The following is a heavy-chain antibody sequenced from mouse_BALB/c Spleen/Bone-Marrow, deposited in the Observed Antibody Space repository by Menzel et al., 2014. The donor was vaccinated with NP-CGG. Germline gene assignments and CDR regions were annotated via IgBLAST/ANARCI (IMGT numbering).Heavy chain of an antibody. V-gene: IGHV1-7*01. CDR3: ARAAYYRYDEGAWFAY. Sequence: VQRVESGAELAKPGASVKMSCKASGYTLTTYWMHWVKQRPGQGLEWIGYINPSTGYTNYNQKFKDKATLTADKSSSTAYMQLSSLTSEDSAVYYCARAAYYRYDEGAWFAYWGQGTLVTVSA. CDR1: GYTLTTYW. D-gene: IGHD2-14*01. CDR2: INPSTGYT. J-gene: IGHJ3*01.